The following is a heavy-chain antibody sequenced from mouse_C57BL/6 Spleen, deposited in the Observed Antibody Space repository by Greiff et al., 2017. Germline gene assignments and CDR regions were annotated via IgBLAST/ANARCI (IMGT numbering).Heavy chain of an antibody. V-gene: IGHV1-55*01. CDR3: ARFLANFYFDY. D-gene: IGHD1-1*01. CDR2: IYPGSGST. Sequence: VQLQQPGAELVKPGASVKMSCKASGYTFTGYWITWVKQRPGQGLEWIGDIYPGSGSTNYNEKFKSKATLTVDPSSITAYMQLSSLTSEDSAVYYCARFLANFYFDYWGQGTTLTVSS. J-gene: IGHJ2*01. CDR1: GYTFTGYW.